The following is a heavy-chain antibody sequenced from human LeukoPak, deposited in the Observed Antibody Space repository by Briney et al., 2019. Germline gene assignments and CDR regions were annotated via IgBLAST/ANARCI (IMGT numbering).Heavy chain of an antibody. CDR1: GYTFTSYD. J-gene: IGHJ4*02. CDR3: ATLASSTEDYLHY. Sequence: ASVKVSCKASGYTFTSYDINWVRQATGQGLEWMGWMNPNSGNTGYAQKFQGRVTMTRNTSISTAYMELSSLNTEDTAVYHCATLASSTEDYLHYWGQGTLVTVYS. CDR2: MNPNSGNT. V-gene: IGHV1-8*01. D-gene: IGHD5-12*01.